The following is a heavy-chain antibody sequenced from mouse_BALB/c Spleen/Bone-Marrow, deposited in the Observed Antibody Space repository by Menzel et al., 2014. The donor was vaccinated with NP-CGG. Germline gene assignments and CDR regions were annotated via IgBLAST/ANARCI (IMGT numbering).Heavy chain of an antibody. D-gene: IGHD4-1*01. V-gene: IGHV5-17*02. CDR3: TRGGNWDDFDY. CDR1: GFTFSSFG. J-gene: IGHJ2*01. Sequence: EVQLVESGGGLVQPGGSRKLSCAASGFTFSSFGMHWVRQAPEKGLERVAYISSGSSSIYYADTVKGRFTISRDNPKNTLFLQMTSLRSEDTAMYYCTRGGNWDDFDYWGQGTTLTVSS. CDR2: ISSGSSSI.